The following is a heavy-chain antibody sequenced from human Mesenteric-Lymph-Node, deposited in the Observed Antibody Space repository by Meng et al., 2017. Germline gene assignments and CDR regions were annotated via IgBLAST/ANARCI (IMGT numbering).Heavy chain of an antibody. CDR2: IYHSGST. CDR3: ARGGGCSSSSCDLDY. D-gene: IGHD2-2*01. J-gene: IGHJ4*02. CDR1: GASISSGNW. Sequence: QGQVPESGPGLLKPSETLSLTCVASGASISSGNWWNWVRQPPGKGLEWIGDIYHSGSTNYNPSLKSRVTISVDKSKNQFSLKLSSVTAADTAMYYCARGGGCSSSSCDLDYWGQGVLVTVSS. V-gene: IGHV4-4*02.